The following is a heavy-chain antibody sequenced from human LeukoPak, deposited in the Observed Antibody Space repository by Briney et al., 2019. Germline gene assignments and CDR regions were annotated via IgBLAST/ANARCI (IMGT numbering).Heavy chain of an antibody. CDR1: GFTVSSNY. CDR3: ARDSSGFFLFDP. Sequence: PGGSLRLSCAASGFTVSSNYMSWVRQAPGKGLEWVSVIYSGGSTYYADSVKGRFTISRDNSKNTLYLQMNSLRAEDTAVYYCARDSSGFFLFDPWGQGTLVTVSS. CDR2: IYSGGST. J-gene: IGHJ5*02. D-gene: IGHD3-22*01. V-gene: IGHV3-53*01.